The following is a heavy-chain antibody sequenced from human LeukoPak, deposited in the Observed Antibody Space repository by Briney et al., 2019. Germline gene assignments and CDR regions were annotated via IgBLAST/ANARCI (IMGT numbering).Heavy chain of an antibody. V-gene: IGHV1-18*01. J-gene: IGHJ4*02. CDR1: GYTFTYYV. CDR3: ARGDKPYDY. Sequence: ASVTVSCKTSGYTFTYYVISWVRQAPGQGLEWMGWINAYNGKTNYAQKLQGRVTMTTDTSTSTAYMELRSLRSDDTAVYYCARGDKPYDYWGQGTLASVSS. CDR2: INAYNGKT.